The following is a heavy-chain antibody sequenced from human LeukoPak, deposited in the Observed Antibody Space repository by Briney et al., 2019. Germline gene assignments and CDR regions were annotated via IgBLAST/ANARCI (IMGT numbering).Heavy chain of an antibody. D-gene: IGHD3-10*01. V-gene: IGHV3-48*01. CDR3: ARDRGPYYGPGSTTD. J-gene: IGHJ4*02. CDR2: ISSSSSTI. Sequence: PGGSLRLSCAASGFTFSSYSMNWVRQAPGKGLEWVSYISSSSSTIYYADSVKGRFTISRDNAKNSLYLQMNSLRAEDTAVYYCARDRGPYYGPGSTTDWGQGTLVTVSS. CDR1: GFTFSSYS.